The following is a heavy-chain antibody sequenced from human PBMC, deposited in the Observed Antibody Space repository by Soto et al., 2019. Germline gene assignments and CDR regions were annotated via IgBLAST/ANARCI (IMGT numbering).Heavy chain of an antibody. CDR2: MKHDGSER. V-gene: IGHV3-7*03. CDR3: ARTPYYDILADY. CDR1: GFTFDTYW. Sequence: EVQLVESGGGLVQPGGSLRLSCAASGFTFDTYWMACVRQAPGKGLEWVANMKHDGSERYYVDSVKGRFTISRDNTKNSLYLQMTSLRADDTAVYYCARTPYYDILADYWGQGTLVTVSS. J-gene: IGHJ4*02. D-gene: IGHD3-9*01.